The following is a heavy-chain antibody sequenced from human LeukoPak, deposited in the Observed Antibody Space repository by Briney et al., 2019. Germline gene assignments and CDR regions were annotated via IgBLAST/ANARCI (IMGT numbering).Heavy chain of an antibody. CDR3: ARGGSYAAFDI. CDR2: IKQDGTET. J-gene: IGHJ3*02. Sequence: GGSLRLSCAASGFTFSSCWMNWVRQAPGKGLEWVAIIKQDGTETFYVDSVKGRFTISRDNVKNSLYLQMNSLRTEDTAVYYCARGGSYAAFDIWGQGTMVTVSS. CDR1: GFTFSSCW. V-gene: IGHV3-7*01. D-gene: IGHD1-26*01.